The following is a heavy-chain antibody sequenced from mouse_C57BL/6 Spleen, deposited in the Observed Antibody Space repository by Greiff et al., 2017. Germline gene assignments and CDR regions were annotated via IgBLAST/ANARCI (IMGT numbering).Heavy chain of an antibody. CDR3: ARGDYYGSSYVGFDY. CDR2: INPNYGTT. CDR1: GYSFTDYN. J-gene: IGHJ2*01. D-gene: IGHD1-1*01. Sequence: EVKLVESGPELVKPGASVKISCKASGYSFTDYNMNWVKQSNGKSLEWIGVINPNYGTTSYNQKFKGKATLTVDQSSSTAYMQLNSLTSEDSAVYYCARGDYYGSSYVGFDYWGQGTTLTVSS. V-gene: IGHV1-39*01.